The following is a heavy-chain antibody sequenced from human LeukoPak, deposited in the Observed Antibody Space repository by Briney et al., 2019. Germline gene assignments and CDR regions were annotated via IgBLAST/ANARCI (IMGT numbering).Heavy chain of an antibody. CDR1: GGSISSYY. J-gene: IGHJ4*02. D-gene: IGHD3-3*01. CDR2: IYYSGST. CDR3: ARGTPYYDFWSGYHSIDY. Sequence: SETLYLTCTVSGGSISSYYWSWIRQPPGKGLEWIGYIYYSGSTNYNPSLKSRVTISVDTSKNQFSLKLSSVTAADTAVYYCARGTPYYDFWSGYHSIDYWGQGTLVTVSS. V-gene: IGHV4-59*08.